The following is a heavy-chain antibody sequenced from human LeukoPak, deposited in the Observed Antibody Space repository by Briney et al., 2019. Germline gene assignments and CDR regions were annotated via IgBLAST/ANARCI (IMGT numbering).Heavy chain of an antibody. Sequence: ASVKVSCKASGYTFTNFGISWVRQAPGQGLEWMGWITPYNGNTNYAQTLQGRVTMTRDTSISTAYMELSRLRSDDTAVYYCARDFRGYSYAVDVIDYWGQGTLVTVSS. J-gene: IGHJ4*02. V-gene: IGHV1-18*01. CDR1: GYTFTNFG. CDR2: ITPYNGNT. CDR3: ARDFRGYSYAVDVIDY. D-gene: IGHD5-18*01.